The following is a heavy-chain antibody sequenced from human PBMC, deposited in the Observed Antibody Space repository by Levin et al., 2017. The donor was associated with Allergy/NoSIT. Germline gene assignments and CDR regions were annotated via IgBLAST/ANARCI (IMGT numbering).Heavy chain of an antibody. Sequence: PGGSLRLSCAASGFTFSSYDMHWVRQATGKGLEWVSAIGTAGDTYYPGSVKGRFTISRENAKNSLYLQMNSLRAGDTAVYYCAREVSSSWSYGMDVWGQGTTVTVSS. CDR1: GFTFSSYD. D-gene: IGHD6-13*01. V-gene: IGHV3-13*04. J-gene: IGHJ6*02. CDR2: IGTAGDT. CDR3: AREVSSSWSYGMDV.